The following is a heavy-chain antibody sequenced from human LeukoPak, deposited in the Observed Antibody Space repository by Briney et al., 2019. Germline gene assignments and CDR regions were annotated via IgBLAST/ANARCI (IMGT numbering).Heavy chain of an antibody. V-gene: IGHV1-69*13. J-gene: IGHJ4*02. CDR3: ARSEKLLWFRELFR. CDR2: IIPIFGTA. Sequence: GASVKVSCTAPGGTFSSYAISWVRQAPGQGLEWMGGIIPIFGTANYAQKFQGRVTITADESTSTAYMELSSLRSEDTAVYYCARSEKLLWFRELFRWGQGTLVTVSS. CDR1: GGTFSSYA. D-gene: IGHD3-10*01.